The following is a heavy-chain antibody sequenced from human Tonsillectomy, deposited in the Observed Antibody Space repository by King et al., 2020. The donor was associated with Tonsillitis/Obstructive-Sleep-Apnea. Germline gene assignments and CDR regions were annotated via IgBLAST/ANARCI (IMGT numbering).Heavy chain of an antibody. V-gene: IGHV1-69*12. Sequence: QLVQSGADVNKPGSSVKVSCKASVGTFNSYAISWVRQAPGQGLEWMGGIIPIFGTANYAQKFQGRVTITADESTSTAYMELSSLRSEDTAVYYCASSRVLRYFDWLLSAFDIWGQGTMV. CDR1: VGTFNSYA. D-gene: IGHD3-9*01. J-gene: IGHJ3*02. CDR3: ASSRVLRYFDWLLSAFDI. CDR2: IIPIFGTA.